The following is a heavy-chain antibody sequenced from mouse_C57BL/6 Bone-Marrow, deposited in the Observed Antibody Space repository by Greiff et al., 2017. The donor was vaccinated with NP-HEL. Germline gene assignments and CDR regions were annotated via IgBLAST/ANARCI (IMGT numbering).Heavy chain of an antibody. D-gene: IGHD2-3*01. CDR2: INPSTGGT. J-gene: IGHJ2*01. CDR1: GYSFTGYY. CDR3: ARSYDGYRGYFDY. Sequence: VQLQQSGPELVKPGASVKISCKASGYSFTGYYMNWVKQSPEKSLEWIGEINPSTGGTTYNQKFKAKATLTVDKSSSTAYMQLKSLTSEDSAVYYCARSYDGYRGYFDYWGQGTTLTVSS. V-gene: IGHV1-42*01.